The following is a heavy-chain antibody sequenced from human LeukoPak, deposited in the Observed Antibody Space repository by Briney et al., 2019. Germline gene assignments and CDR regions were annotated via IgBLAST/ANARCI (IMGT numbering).Heavy chain of an antibody. CDR3: ARAWGQTYYYGSGSYYNVDY. D-gene: IGHD3-10*01. J-gene: IGHJ4*02. Sequence: PSETLSLTCTVSGGSISSSSYYWGWIRQPPGKGLEWIGSIYYSGSTYYNPSLKSRVTISVDTSKNQFSLKLSSVTAADTAVYYCARAWGQTYYYGSGSYYNVDYWGQGTLVTVSS. CDR2: IYYSGST. V-gene: IGHV4-39*07. CDR1: GGSISSSSYY.